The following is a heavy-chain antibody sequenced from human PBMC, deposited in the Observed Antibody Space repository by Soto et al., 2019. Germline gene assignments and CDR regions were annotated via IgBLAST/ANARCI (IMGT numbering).Heavy chain of an antibody. CDR1: GFTFSAYG. CDR2: ISNDGNNK. Sequence: GGSLRLSFAASGFTFSAYGMHWVRQAPGKGLERVAVISNDGNNKYHADSVKGRFTISRDNSKNTLYLQMNTLSAEDTAVYYCAKDSGRGSADYYFDYWGRGTLVTVSS. J-gene: IGHJ4*02. V-gene: IGHV3-30*18. CDR3: AKDSGRGSADYYFDY. D-gene: IGHD3-10*01.